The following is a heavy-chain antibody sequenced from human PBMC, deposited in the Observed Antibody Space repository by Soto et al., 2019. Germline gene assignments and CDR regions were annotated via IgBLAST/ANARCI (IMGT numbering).Heavy chain of an antibody. V-gene: IGHV4-59*08. D-gene: IGHD3-10*01. CDR2: IYNSGST. CDR3: ASMGYHYGSGSYPLDY. CDR1: GGSISSYY. J-gene: IGHJ4*02. Sequence: QVQLQESAPGLVKPSETLSLTCTVSGGSISSYYWTWIRQPPGKGLEWIGFIYNSGSTHYNPSLRSRVTISVDTSKNQFSLKLRSVTAADTAVYYCASMGYHYGSGSYPLDYWGQGTLVTVSS.